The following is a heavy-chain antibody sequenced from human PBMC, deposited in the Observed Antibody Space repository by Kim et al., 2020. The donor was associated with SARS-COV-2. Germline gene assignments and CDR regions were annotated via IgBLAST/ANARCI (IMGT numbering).Heavy chain of an antibody. CDR1: GFSFTGAV. CDR3: ATDLYFYHSSGYYGGWFDP. CDR2: IVVGTGVT. J-gene: IGHJ5*02. D-gene: IGHD3-22*01. Sequence: SVKVSCKASGFSFTGAVIQWVRQARGQRLEWIGWIVVGTGVTNYAQKFQERVSITWDMSASAAYMELTSLTSEDTAVYYCATDLYFYHSSGYYGGWFDPWGQGTLVTVSS. V-gene: IGHV1-58*02.